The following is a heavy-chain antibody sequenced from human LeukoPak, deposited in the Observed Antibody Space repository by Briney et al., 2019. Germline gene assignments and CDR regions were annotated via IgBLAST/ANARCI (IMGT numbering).Heavy chain of an antibody. CDR2: IRYDGSNK. Sequence: GRSLRLSCAASGFTFSSYGMHCVRQAPDKGLEWVAFIRYDGSNKYYADSVKGRFTISRDNSKNTLYLQMNSLRAEDTAVYYCAKDPGHYYDTYYFDYWGQGTLVTVSS. J-gene: IGHJ4*02. CDR3: AKDPGHYYDTYYFDY. V-gene: IGHV3-30*02. D-gene: IGHD3-22*01. CDR1: GFTFSSYG.